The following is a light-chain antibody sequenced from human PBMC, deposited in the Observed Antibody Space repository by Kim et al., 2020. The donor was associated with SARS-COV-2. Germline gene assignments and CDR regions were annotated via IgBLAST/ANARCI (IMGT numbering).Light chain of an antibody. Sequence: GPSISISCPGTSSNIGSYNYVSWHQQHPGKAPKLMIYDVNKRPSGISSRFSGSKSGSTASLTISGLQAEDEADYYCSSFTTRSTLVFGGGTQLTVL. CDR3: SSFTTRSTLV. V-gene: IGLV2-14*03. J-gene: IGLJ3*02. CDR2: DVN. CDR1: SSNIGSYNY.